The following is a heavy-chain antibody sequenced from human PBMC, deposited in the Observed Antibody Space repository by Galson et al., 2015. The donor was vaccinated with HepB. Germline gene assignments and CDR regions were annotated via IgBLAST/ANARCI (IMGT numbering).Heavy chain of an antibody. CDR2: INPSGGST. CDR1: GYTFTSYY. CDR3: ARGPRGYSGYDIPTDYYYYYYYMDV. J-gene: IGHJ6*03. Sequence: SVKVSCKASGYTFTSYYMHWVRQAPGQGLEWMGIINPSGGSTSYAQKFQGRVTMTRDTSTSTVYMELSSLRAGDTAVYYCARGPRGYSGYDIPTDYYYYYYYMDVWGKGTTVTVSS. D-gene: IGHD5-12*01. V-gene: IGHV1-46*01.